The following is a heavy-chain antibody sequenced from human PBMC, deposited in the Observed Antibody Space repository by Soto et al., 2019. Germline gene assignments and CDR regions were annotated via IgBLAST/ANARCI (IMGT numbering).Heavy chain of an antibody. CDR3: AGDAHIAAADTQYYYYGMDV. V-gene: IGHV1-69*06. D-gene: IGHD6-13*01. CDR2: IIPIFGTA. CDR1: GGTFSSYA. Sequence: SVKVSCKASGGTFSSYAISWVRQAPGQGLEWMGGIIPIFGTANYAQKFQGRVTITADKSMSTAYMELSSLRSEDTAVYYCAGDAHIAAADTQYYYYGMDVWGQGTTVTVSS. J-gene: IGHJ6*02.